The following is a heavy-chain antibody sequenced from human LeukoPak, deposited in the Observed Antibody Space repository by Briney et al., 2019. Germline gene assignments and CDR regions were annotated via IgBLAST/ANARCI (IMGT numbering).Heavy chain of an antibody. CDR3: ARDRGYGVFYYYYYYGMDV. CDR1: GFTFSSYA. CDR2: ISYDGSNK. Sequence: GGSLRLSCAASGFTFSSYAMHWVRQAPGKGLEWVAVISYDGSNKYYADSVKGRFTISRDNSKNTLYLQMNSLRAEDTAVYYCARDRGYGVFYYYYYYGMDVWGQGTTVTVSS. V-gene: IGHV3-30-3*01. D-gene: IGHD4-17*01. J-gene: IGHJ6*02.